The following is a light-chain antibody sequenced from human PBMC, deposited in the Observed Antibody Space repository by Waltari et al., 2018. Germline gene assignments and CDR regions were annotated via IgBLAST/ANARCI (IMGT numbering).Light chain of an antibody. CDR3: HQYGTSPWT. CDR2: GAS. Sequence: EVVLTQSPGTLSLSPGERATLSCRASQSVTSNLIAWYQHQPGQPPRLLIYGASTRATGIPGRFSCSGFGTDFSLTINRLEPEDFAVYYCHQYGTSPWTFGQGTKLEI. V-gene: IGKV3-20*01. CDR1: QSVTSNL. J-gene: IGKJ2*01.